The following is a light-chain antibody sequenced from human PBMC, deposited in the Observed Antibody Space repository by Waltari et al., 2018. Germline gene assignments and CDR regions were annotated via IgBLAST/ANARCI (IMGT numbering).Light chain of an antibody. CDR1: QSVGKY. CDR3: QKYESLPAT. CDR2: ETY. Sequence: EIVLTHSPGPLSLSPGERATLSCKARQSVGKYFAWYQQKPGQAPRLLIYETYRRATGTPDRFSGSGSGTDFSLTISRLEPEDFAVYYCQKYESLPATFGQGTTVEIK. V-gene: IGKV3-20*01. J-gene: IGKJ1*01.